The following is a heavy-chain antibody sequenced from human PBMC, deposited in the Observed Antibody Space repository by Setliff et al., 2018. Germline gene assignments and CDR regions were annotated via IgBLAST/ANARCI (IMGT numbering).Heavy chain of an antibody. CDR3: AKVKKQLIRGSGFDY. Sequence: GSLRLSCAASGFTFSSYAMSWVRQAPGKGLEWVSVISSSGGSTYYADSVKGRFTISRDNSKNTLYLQMNSLRAEDTAVYYCAKVKKQLIRGSGFDYWGQGTLVTVSS. CDR1: GFTFSSYA. CDR2: ISSSGGST. V-gene: IGHV3-23*01. J-gene: IGHJ4*02. D-gene: IGHD1-1*01.